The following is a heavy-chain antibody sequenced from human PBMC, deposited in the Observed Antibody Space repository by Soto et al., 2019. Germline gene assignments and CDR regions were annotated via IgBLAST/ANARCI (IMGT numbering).Heavy chain of an antibody. V-gene: IGHV1-8*01. Sequence: QVQLVQSGAEVKKPGASVKVSCKASGYTFTSYDINWVRQATGQGLEWMGWMNPNSGNTGYAQKFQGRVTMTRNTSISTAYMELSSLRSEDTAVYYCASGSYHCSGGSCYSEDYWGQGTLVTVSS. D-gene: IGHD2-15*01. CDR3: ASGSYHCSGGSCYSEDY. CDR1: GYTFTSYD. CDR2: MNPNSGNT. J-gene: IGHJ4*02.